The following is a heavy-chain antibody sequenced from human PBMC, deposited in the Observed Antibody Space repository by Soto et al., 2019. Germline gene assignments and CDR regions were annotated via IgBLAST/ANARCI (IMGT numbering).Heavy chain of an antibody. Sequence: EVQLVESGGGLVQPGGSLKLSCAASGFTFSGSAMHWVRQASGKGREWVGRIRSKANSYATAYAASVKGRFTISRDDSKNTAYLQMNSLKTEDTAVYYCTRQLVGLRDSSLKGYYYYYGMDVWGQGTTVTVSS. CDR2: IRSKANSYAT. CDR1: GFTFSGSA. J-gene: IGHJ6*02. CDR3: TRQLVGLRDSSLKGYYYYYGMDV. V-gene: IGHV3-73*02. D-gene: IGHD6-6*01.